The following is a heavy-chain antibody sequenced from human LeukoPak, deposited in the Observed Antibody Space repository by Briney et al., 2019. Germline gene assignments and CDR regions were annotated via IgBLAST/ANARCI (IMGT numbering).Heavy chain of an antibody. CDR1: GFTFSSYA. V-gene: IGHV3-43*02. D-gene: IGHD3-10*01. CDR3: AKDEVTMVRGSLRFDY. CDR2: ISWDGGST. J-gene: IGHJ4*02. Sequence: GGSLRLSCAASGFTFSSYAMSWVRQAPGKGLEWVSLISWDGGSTYYADSVKGRFTISRDNSKNSLYLQMNSLRTEDTALYYCAKDEVTMVRGSLRFDYWGQGTLVTVSS.